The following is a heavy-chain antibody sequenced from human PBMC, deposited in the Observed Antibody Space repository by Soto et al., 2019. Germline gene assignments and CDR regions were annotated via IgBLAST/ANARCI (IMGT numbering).Heavy chain of an antibody. CDR2: ISGSGGST. D-gene: IGHD3-22*01. Sequence: LRLSCAASRFTFSSYAMTWVRQAPGKGLEWVSGISGSGGSTYYADSVKGRFTISRDNSKNTMYLQMNSLRAEDTAVYYCAKGVRSYYYYGMDVWGQGTTVTVSS. CDR3: AKGVRSYYYYGMDV. CDR1: RFTFSSYA. J-gene: IGHJ6*02. V-gene: IGHV3-23*01.